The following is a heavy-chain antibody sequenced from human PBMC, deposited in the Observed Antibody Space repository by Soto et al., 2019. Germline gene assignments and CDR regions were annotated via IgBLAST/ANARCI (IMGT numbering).Heavy chain of an antibody. CDR3: VRRVSGNYDY. J-gene: IGHJ4*02. Sequence: EVQLAESGGGMVQPGGSLRLSCVASGFTFSSYHMHWVRQAPGKGLEYVSSISSNAGTTYYGNSVKGRFTISRDNSKNTLYLHMGSLRAEDMAVYYCVRRVSGNYDYWGQGTLVTVSS. CDR2: ISSNAGTT. CDR1: GFTFSSYH. V-gene: IGHV3-64*01. D-gene: IGHD1-7*01.